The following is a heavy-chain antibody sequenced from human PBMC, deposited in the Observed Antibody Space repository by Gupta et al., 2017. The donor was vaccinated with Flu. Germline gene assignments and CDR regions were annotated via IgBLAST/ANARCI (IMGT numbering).Heavy chain of an antibody. CDR3: ARDRGGGFFRNWLDP. V-gene: IGHV4-61*02. D-gene: IGHD2-21*01. CDR1: GGSISRGTYY. CDR2: IYTSENI. Sequence: QVQLQESGPGLVKPSQTLSLTCTVSGGSISRGTYYWTWIRQPAGKGLEWIGRIYTSENIYYNPSLKNRVTISLDTSKNQFSLSLNSLTAADTAVYYCARDRGGGFFRNWLDPWGQGTLVTVSS. J-gene: IGHJ5*02.